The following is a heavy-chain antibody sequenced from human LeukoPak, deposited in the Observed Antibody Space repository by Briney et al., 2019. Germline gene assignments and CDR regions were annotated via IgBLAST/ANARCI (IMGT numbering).Heavy chain of an antibody. CDR2: IYWNDDK. CDR3: AHTRTGFDY. D-gene: IGHD3-10*01. CDR1: GFSLSTSGVG. J-gene: IGHJ4*02. V-gene: IGHV2-5*01. Sequence: SGPTRVKPTQTLTLTCTFSGFSLSTSGVGVGWIRQPPGQPLEWLALIYWNDDKRYSPSRKSRLTVTKDTSKDQVVLTMTNMDPVDTATHYCAHTRTGFDYWGQGTLITVSS.